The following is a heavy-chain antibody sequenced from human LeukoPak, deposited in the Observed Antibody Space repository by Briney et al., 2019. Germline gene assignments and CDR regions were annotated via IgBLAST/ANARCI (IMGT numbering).Heavy chain of an antibody. D-gene: IGHD3-10*01. CDR1: GGSISSSNW. CDR2: IYHSGST. CDR3: ARRRYYGSGSYQIRGPWRGWFDP. Sequence: PSETLSLTCAVSGGSISSSNWWSWVRQPPGKGLEWIGEIYHSGSTNYNPSLKSRVTISVDTSKNQFSLKLNSVTAADTAVYYCARRRYYGSGSYQIRGPWRGWFDPWGQGTLVTVSS. V-gene: IGHV4-4*02. J-gene: IGHJ5*02.